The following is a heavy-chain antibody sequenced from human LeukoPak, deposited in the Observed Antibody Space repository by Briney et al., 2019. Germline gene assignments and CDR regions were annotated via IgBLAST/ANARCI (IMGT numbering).Heavy chain of an antibody. V-gene: IGHV3-7*01. D-gene: IGHD3-16*01. CDR1: GFTFSSYW. CDR3: ARELRPVFDI. Sequence: GGALRVSCAASGFTFSSYWMSWVRQAPGKGLEWVAHINQDGSEKYYADSVKGRFTTSRDNDKKSLYLKMNSLRAEDTAVYYCARELRPVFDIWGQGTMVTVSS. J-gene: IGHJ3*02. CDR2: INQDGSEK.